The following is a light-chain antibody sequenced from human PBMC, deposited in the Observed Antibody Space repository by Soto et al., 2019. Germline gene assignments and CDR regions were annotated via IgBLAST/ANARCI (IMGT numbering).Light chain of an antibody. V-gene: IGLV2-14*01. CDR2: EVT. CDR1: TSDVGGYNY. Sequence: QSVLTQPASVSGSPGQSITISCTGTTSDVGGYNYVSWYQQHPGKAPQLIIYEVTNRPSGVSNRFSGSKSGNTASLTISGLQAEDEADYHCSSYTSSSSTLYVFGTGTKVTVL. J-gene: IGLJ1*01. CDR3: SSYTSSSSTLYV.